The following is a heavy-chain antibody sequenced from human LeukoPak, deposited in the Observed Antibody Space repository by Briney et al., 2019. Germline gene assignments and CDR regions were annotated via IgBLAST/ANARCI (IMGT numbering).Heavy chain of an antibody. CDR2: IYYSGST. V-gene: IGHV4-59*01. J-gene: IGHJ4*02. CDR3: ATSGRASSWYYFDY. Sequence: SETLSLTCTVSGGSISSYYWSWIRQPPGKGLEWIGYIYYSGSTNYNPSLKSRVTISVDTSKNQFSLKLSSVTAAGTAVYYCATSGRASSWYYFDYWGQGTLVTVSS. CDR1: GGSISSYY. D-gene: IGHD6-13*01.